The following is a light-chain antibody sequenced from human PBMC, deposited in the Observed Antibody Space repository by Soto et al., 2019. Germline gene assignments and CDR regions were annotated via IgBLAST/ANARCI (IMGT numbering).Light chain of an antibody. J-gene: IGLJ2*01. CDR1: SIDVGAYNY. Sequence: QSALTQPASVSGSPGQSITISCTGTSIDVGAYNYVSWYQHHPGKAPKLLIFEVSNRPSGVSNRFSGSESGNTASLTISGLQAEDEAHYYCASYTSSSTVVFGGGTQLTVL. CDR2: EVS. CDR3: ASYTSSSTVV. V-gene: IGLV2-14*01.